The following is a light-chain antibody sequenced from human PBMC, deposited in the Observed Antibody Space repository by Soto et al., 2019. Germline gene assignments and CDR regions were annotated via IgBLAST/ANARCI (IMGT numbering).Light chain of an antibody. CDR3: QQLNSYPST. Sequence: DLQLTQSPSFLSASVGDRVTITCRASQGISSYLAWYQQKPGKAPKLLIYTASTLQSGVPSRFSGSGSGTEFTLTISSLQPEDFATYYCQQLNSYPSTVGQGTRLEIK. J-gene: IGKJ5*01. CDR1: QGISSY. V-gene: IGKV1-9*01. CDR2: TAS.